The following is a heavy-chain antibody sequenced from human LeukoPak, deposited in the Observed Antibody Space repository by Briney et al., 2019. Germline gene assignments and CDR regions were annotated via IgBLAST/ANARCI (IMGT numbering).Heavy chain of an antibody. D-gene: IGHD4-17*01. V-gene: IGHV4-39*02. CDR3: ARDYGDYRFPF. CDR2: IYYTGST. J-gene: IGHJ4*02. CDR1: GGSISSSSYY. Sequence: SETLSLTCTVSGGSISSSSYYWGWIRQPPGKGLDWIGIIYYTGSTYYNPSLKSRVTISVDASRNQFSLKLTSVTAADTAVYYCARDYGDYRFPFWGQGTLVTVSS.